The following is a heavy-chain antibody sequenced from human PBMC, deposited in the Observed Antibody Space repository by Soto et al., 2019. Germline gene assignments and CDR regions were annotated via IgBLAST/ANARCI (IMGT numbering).Heavy chain of an antibody. V-gene: IGHV4-59*01. CDR1: GGSISSYY. Sequence: SETLSLTCTVSGGSISSYYWSWIRQPPGKGLEWIGYIYYSGSTNYNPSLKSRVTISVDTSKNQFSLKLSSVTAVDTAVYYCARVVTIFGVVPAYYFDYWGQGTLVTVSS. CDR3: ARVVTIFGVVPAYYFDY. CDR2: IYYSGST. J-gene: IGHJ4*02. D-gene: IGHD3-3*01.